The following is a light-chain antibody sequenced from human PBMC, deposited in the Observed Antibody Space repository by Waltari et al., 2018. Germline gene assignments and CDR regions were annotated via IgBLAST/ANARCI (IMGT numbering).Light chain of an antibody. V-gene: IGKV1-5*03. CDR2: KAS. CDR1: HSISDC. Sequence: DIQMTQSTSTLSASVGASVTITCRASHSISDCQAWYQQKPEKATKLLISKASSLESGVPSRFSGSGSGTEFTLTISSLQPDDFATYYCQQYNSWLTFGGGTKVEIK. J-gene: IGKJ4*01. CDR3: QQYNSWLT.